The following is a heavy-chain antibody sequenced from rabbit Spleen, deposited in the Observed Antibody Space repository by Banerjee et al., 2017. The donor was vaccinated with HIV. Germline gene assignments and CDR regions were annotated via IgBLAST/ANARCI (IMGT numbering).Heavy chain of an antibody. CDR3: ARNYVNVFDP. CDR2: IDTGDGDT. Sequence: QEELEESGGGLVKPAGSLTLTCKASGFSFSDRDVMCWVRQAPGKGLEWIACIDTGDGDTYYANWAKGRFTISKTSSTTVTLQMTSLTAADTATYFCARNYVNVFDPWGPGTLVTVS. D-gene: IGHD1-1*01. CDR1: GFSFSDRDV. V-gene: IGHV1S45*01. J-gene: IGHJ2*01.